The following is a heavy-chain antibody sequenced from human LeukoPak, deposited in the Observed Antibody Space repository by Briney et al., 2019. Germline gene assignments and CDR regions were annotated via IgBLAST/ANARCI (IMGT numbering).Heavy chain of an antibody. CDR1: GYTFTSYD. CDR3: AREFTYYYGSGSYKGAGFDP. Sequence: GASVKVSCKASGYTFTSYDINWVRQATGQGLEWVGWMNPNSGNTGYAQKFQGRVTMTRNTSISTAYMELSSLRSEDTAVYYCAREFTYYYGSGSYKGAGFDPWGQGTLVTVSS. CDR2: MNPNSGNT. J-gene: IGHJ5*02. D-gene: IGHD3-10*01. V-gene: IGHV1-8*01.